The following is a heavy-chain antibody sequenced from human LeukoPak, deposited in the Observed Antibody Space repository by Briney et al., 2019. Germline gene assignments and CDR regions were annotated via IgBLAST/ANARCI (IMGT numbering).Heavy chain of an antibody. CDR3: ARGAQGGWTY. V-gene: IGHV3-23*01. CDR2: ISGSDAGT. D-gene: IGHD3-16*01. CDR1: GFTFSSYA. J-gene: IGHJ4*02. Sequence: GGSLRLSCAASGFTFSSYAMSWVRQAPGKGLEWVSAISGSDAGTYYADSVKGRFTISRDNSKNTLYLQMNSLRAEDTAVYYCARGAQGGWTYWGQGTLVTVSS.